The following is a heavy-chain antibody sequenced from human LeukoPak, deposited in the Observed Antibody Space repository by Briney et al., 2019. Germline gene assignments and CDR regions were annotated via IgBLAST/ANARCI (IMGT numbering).Heavy chain of an antibody. CDR2: INSDGSST. CDR1: GFTFSSYW. V-gene: IGHV3-74*01. Sequence: GGSLRLSCAASGFTFSSYWMHWVRQAPGKGLVRVSRINSDGSSTSYADSVKGRFTISRDNAKNTLYLQMNSLRAEDTAVYYCARDPPYDGWGQGTLVTVSS. D-gene: IGHD3-22*01. CDR3: ARDPPYDG. J-gene: IGHJ4*02.